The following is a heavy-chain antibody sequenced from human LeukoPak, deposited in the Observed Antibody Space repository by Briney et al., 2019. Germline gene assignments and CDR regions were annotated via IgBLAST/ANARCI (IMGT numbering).Heavy chain of an antibody. Sequence: GGSLRLSCAASGFTFSGSAMHWVRQASGKGLEWVGRIRSKANSYATAYAASVKGRFTISRGDSQNTAYLQMKSLKTEDTAAFFCTSRPYYYDSSGYQDYWGQGTLVTVSS. V-gene: IGHV3-73*01. CDR2: IRSKANSYAT. CDR3: TSRPYYYDSSGYQDY. D-gene: IGHD3-22*01. CDR1: GFTFSGSA. J-gene: IGHJ4*02.